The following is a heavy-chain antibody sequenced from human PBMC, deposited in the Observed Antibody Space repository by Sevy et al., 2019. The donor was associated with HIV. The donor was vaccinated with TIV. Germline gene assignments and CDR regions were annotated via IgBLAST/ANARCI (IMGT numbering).Heavy chain of an antibody. CDR3: ARDHVKDGDLGDYYYFAMDV. CDR2: ISGSGDAI. V-gene: IGHV3-11*01. D-gene: IGHD4-17*01. Sequence: GGSLRLSCAGSGFTLSDYYMSWIRQAPGKGLQWISYISGSGDAIYYADSVKGRFTISRDKAKNSVYLQMNSLRAEDTAVYYCARDHVKDGDLGDYYYFAMDVWGQGTTVTVSS. J-gene: IGHJ6*02. CDR1: GFTLSDYY.